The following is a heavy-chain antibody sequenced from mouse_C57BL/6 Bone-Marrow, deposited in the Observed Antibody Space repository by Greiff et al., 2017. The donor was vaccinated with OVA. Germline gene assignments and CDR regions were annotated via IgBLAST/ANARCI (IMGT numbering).Heavy chain of an antibody. Sequence: VQLQQSGPELVKPGASVKISCKASGYSFTGYYMNWVKQSPEKSLEWIGEINPSTGGTTYNQKFKAKATLTVDKSSSTAYMQLKSLTSEDSAVYYCARSKTRRGFAYWSQGTLVTVSA. CDR3: ARSKTRRGFAY. V-gene: IGHV1-42*01. J-gene: IGHJ3*01. CDR1: GYSFTGYY. CDR2: INPSTGGT.